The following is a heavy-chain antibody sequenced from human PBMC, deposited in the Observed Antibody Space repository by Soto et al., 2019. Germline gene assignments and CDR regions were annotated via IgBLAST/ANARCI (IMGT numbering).Heavy chain of an antibody. CDR1: GGSISSSSYY. V-gene: IGHV4-39*01. CDR3: ARLYDFWSPMSGMDV. D-gene: IGHD3-3*01. CDR2: IYYSGST. Sequence: QLQLQESGPGLVKPSETLSLTCTVSGGSISSSSYYWGWIRQPPGKGLEGIGSIYYSGSTYYNPSLKSRVTLSVDTSKNQFSLKLSSVTAADTAVYYCARLYDFWSPMSGMDVWGQGTTVTVSS. J-gene: IGHJ6*02.